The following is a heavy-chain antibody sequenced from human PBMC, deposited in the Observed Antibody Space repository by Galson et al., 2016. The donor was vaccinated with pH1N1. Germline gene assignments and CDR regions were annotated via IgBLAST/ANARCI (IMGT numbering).Heavy chain of an antibody. Sequence: SVKVSYKASGGTFSSYAISWVRQAPGQGLEWMGGIIPIFGTANYAQKFQGRVTITADESTSTAYMELSSLRSEDTAVYYCARLDYGDYVGWFDPWGQGTLVTVSS. D-gene: IGHD4-17*01. CDR1: GGTFSSYA. CDR2: IIPIFGTA. V-gene: IGHV1-69*13. J-gene: IGHJ5*02. CDR3: ARLDYGDYVGWFDP.